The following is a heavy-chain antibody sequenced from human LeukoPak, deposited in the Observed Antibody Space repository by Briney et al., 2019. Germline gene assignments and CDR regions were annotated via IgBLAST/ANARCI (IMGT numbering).Heavy chain of an antibody. CDR3: AKDSLQLGGATYGDY. J-gene: IGHJ4*02. CDR2: ISGSGGST. V-gene: IGHV3-23*01. D-gene: IGHD2-2*01. CDR1: GFTFSSYA. Sequence: PGGSLRLSCAASGFTFSSYAMSWVRQAPGKGLEWVSAISGSGGSTYYADSVKGRFTISRDNSKNTLYLQMNSLRAEDTAVYYCAKDSLQLGGATYGDYWGQGTLVTVSS.